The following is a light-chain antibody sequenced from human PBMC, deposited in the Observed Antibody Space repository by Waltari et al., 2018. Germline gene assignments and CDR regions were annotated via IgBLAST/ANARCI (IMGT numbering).Light chain of an antibody. CDR3: SSYTTSSTKV. CDR2: KVS. CDR1: SGDVGRYNY. J-gene: IGLJ3*02. V-gene: IGLV2-14*01. Sequence: QSALTQPAYVSGSPRQSITISCTGTSGDVGRYNYVSWYQHHPGKAPKLMIYKVSNRPSGVSNRFSGSKSGTTASLTISGLQADDEADYYCSSYTTSSTKVFGGGTKLTVL.